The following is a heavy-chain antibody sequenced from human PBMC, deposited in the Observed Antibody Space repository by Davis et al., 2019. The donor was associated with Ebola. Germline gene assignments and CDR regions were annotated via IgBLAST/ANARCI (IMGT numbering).Heavy chain of an antibody. CDR3: AREGNLRDYVPFDH. V-gene: IGHV7-4-1*02. D-gene: IGHD4-17*01. Sequence: ASVTVSCKGSGYTFSGYAINWVRQAPEQGLEWIGWIDTNTGNPTYAQGFTGRFVFSLDTSVNTAYLQISSLKAEDTAVYYCAREGNLRDYVPFDHWGQGTLVIVSS. CDR1: GYTFSGYA. CDR2: IDTNTGNP. J-gene: IGHJ4*02.